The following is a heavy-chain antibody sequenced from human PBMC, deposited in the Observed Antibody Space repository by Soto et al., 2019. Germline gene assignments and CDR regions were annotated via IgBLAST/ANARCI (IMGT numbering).Heavy chain of an antibody. CDR2: INHSGST. CDR3: ARGRRSRVNWFDP. D-gene: IGHD6-13*01. V-gene: IGHV4-34*01. J-gene: IGHJ5*02. Sequence: PSETLSLTCAVYGLSFSGYYWSWIRQPPGKGLEWIGEINHSGSTNYNPSLKSRVTISVDTSKNQFSLKLSSVTAADTVVYYCARGRRSRVNWFDPWGRGTLVTVSS. CDR1: GLSFSGYY.